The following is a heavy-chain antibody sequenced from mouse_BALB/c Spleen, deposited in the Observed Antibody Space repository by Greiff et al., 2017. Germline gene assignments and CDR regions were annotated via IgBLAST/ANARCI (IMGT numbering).Heavy chain of an antibody. CDR3: ARATMIIDY. Sequence: DVQLVESGGGLVKPGGSLKLSCAASGFTFSDYYMYWVRQTPEKRLEWVATISDGGSYTYYPDSVKGRFTISRDNAKNNLYLQMSSLKSEDTAMYYCARATMIIDYWGQGTTLTVSS. D-gene: IGHD2-4*01. CDR2: ISDGGSYT. V-gene: IGHV5-4*02. J-gene: IGHJ2*01. CDR1: GFTFSDYY.